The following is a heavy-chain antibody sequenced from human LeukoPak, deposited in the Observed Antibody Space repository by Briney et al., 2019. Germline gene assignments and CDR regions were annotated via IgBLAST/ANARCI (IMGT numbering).Heavy chain of an antibody. CDR3: ARGPRGYSGYGSPDY. V-gene: IGHV3-33*01. D-gene: IGHD5-12*01. J-gene: IGHJ4*02. CDR1: GFTFSSYG. CDR2: IWYDGSNK. Sequence: GGSLRLSCAASGFTFSSYGMHWVRQAPGKGLEWVAVIWYDGSNKYYADSVKGRFTISRDNSKNTLYLQMNSLRAEDTAVYYCARGPRGYSGYGSPDYWGQGTLVTVSS.